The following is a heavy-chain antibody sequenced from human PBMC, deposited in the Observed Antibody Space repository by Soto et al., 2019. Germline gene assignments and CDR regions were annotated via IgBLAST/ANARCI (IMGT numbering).Heavy chain of an antibody. CDR2: INSVNGNT. V-gene: IGHV1-3*01. Sequence: ASVKVSGKASGYTFTSYAIHWVRQAPGQRLEWMGWINSVNGNTKYSQKFQGRVTITRDTSASTAYMELNNLRAEDTAVYYCARGGDPDYWGQGTLVTVSS. CDR3: ARGGDPDY. D-gene: IGHD2-21*02. J-gene: IGHJ4*02. CDR1: GYTFTSYA.